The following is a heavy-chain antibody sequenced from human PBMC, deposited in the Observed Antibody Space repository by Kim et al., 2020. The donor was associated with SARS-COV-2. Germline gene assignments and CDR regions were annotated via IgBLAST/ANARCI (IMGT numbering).Heavy chain of an antibody. V-gene: IGHV1-2*04. Sequence: ASVKVSCKASGYTFTDYYMHWVRQAPGQGLEWMGWINPNSGGASSAQKFQGWVTLTRDTSISTAYMELNRLKSDDTAVYYCARSITTVRGYYYGMDVWGQGTKVTVSS. CDR3: ARSITTVRGYYYGMDV. J-gene: IGHJ6*02. CDR2: INPNSGGA. CDR1: GYTFTDYY. D-gene: IGHD3-10*01.